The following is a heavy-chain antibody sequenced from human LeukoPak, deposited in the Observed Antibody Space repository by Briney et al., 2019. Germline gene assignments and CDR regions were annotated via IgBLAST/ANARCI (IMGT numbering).Heavy chain of an antibody. J-gene: IGHJ5*02. CDR3: ARKLYYYDSGGSAGYAGWFDP. CDR1: RFTFSNYW. Sequence: GGSLRLSCAVSRFTFSNYWMSWVRRAPGKGLEWVANINQDGSEKYYVDSVKGRFSISRDNAKNALYLQMNGLRAEDTAVYYCARKLYYYDSGGSAGYAGWFDPWGQGTLVTVSS. D-gene: IGHD3-22*01. CDR2: INQDGSEK. V-gene: IGHV3-7*05.